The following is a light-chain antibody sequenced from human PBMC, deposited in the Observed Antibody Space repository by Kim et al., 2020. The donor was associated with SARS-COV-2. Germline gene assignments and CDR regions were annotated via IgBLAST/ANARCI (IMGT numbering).Light chain of an antibody. CDR3: QAWDSSTYYV. CDR2: QDS. CDR1: KLGDKY. Sequence: SYELTQPPSVSVSPGQTASITCSGDKLGDKYGCWYQQKPGQSPVLVIYQDSKRPSGIPERFSGSNSGNTATLTISGTQAMDEADYYCQAWDSSTYYVFGT. J-gene: IGLJ1*01. V-gene: IGLV3-1*01.